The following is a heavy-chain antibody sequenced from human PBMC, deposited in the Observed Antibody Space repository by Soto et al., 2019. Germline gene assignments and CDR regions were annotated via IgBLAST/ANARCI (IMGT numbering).Heavy chain of an antibody. V-gene: IGHV3-30*04. CDR1: GFSFSSYA. CDR2: ISKDGMNK. CDR3: ARDMYSSDYFVKWFEP. D-gene: IGHD6-19*01. J-gene: IGHJ5*02. Sequence: QVRLVESGGGVVQPGRSLRLSCTASGFSFSSYAMYWFRQPPGKGLEWVAVISKDGMNKNYADSVKGPVTFSRDNANYSLDLQLNSLRGEDTAMYYCARDMYSSDYFVKWFEPWGQGTLVTVSS.